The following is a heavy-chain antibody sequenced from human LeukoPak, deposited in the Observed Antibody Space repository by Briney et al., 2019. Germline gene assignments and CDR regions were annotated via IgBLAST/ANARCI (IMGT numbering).Heavy chain of an antibody. Sequence: ASVKVSCKASVYTFTGYYMQWVRQAPGQGLEWMGWINPNSGGTNYAQKFQGRVTMTRDTSISTAYMELSRLRSDDTAVYYCARRKVRGVNYDYWGQGTLVTVSS. V-gene: IGHV1-2*02. J-gene: IGHJ4*02. D-gene: IGHD3-10*01. CDR2: INPNSGGT. CDR3: ARRKVRGVNYDY. CDR1: VYTFTGYY.